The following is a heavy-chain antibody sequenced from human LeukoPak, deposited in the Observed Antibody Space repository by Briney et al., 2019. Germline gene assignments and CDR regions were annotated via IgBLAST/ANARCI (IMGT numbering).Heavy chain of an antibody. V-gene: IGHV3-64D*06. CDR2: ISSNGDNT. Sequence: GGSLRLSCSVSGFTFSIYVMHWVRQAPGKGLEYVSAISSNGDNTYYADSVKGRFTISRDNSKNTLYLQMSSLRADDTAVYYCVRGTGDWGQGTLVTVSS. J-gene: IGHJ4*02. CDR3: VRGTGD. CDR1: GFTFSIYV.